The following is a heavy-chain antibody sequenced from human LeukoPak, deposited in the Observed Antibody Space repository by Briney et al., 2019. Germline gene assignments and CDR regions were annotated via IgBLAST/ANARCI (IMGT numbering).Heavy chain of an antibody. Sequence: PGGSLRLSCAASGFTFNTYAMSWVRQAPGEGLQWVSGISNSGDSTYYLDSVKGRFTISRDNAKNSLYLQMNSLRAEDTAVYYCARDSSGYYASANWGQGTLVTVSS. D-gene: IGHD3-22*01. CDR2: ISNSGDST. V-gene: IGHV3-23*01. J-gene: IGHJ4*02. CDR1: GFTFNTYA. CDR3: ARDSSGYYASAN.